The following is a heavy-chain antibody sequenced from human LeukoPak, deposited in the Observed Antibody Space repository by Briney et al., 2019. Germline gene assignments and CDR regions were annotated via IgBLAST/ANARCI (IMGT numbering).Heavy chain of an antibody. V-gene: IGHV4-4*08. D-gene: IGHD2-2*01. CDR2: VNAVGST. J-gene: IGHJ4*02. Sequence: SETLSLTCAVSGGSFSGYYWNWIRQPPGKGLEWIGYVNAVGSTKYNPSLSSRLTISVDKSKTQFSLKLNSVTAADSAVYFCARRVPAASGGGFDYWGQGTLVAVSS. CDR1: GGSFSGYY. CDR3: ARRVPAASGGGFDY.